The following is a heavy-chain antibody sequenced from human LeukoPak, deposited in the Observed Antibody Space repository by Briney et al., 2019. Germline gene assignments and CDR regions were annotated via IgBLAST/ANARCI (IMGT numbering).Heavy chain of an antibody. V-gene: IGHV1-2*02. CDR3: ARDPTYSNYVNFDY. D-gene: IGHD4-11*01. J-gene: IGHJ4*02. CDR2: INPNSGGT. Sequence: ASVKVSFKASAYTFTGYYMHWVRQAPGQGLEWMGWINPNSGGTNYAQKFQGRVTMTRDTAISTAYMELSRLRSDDTAVYYCARDPTYSNYVNFDYWGQGTLVTVSS. CDR1: AYTFTGYY.